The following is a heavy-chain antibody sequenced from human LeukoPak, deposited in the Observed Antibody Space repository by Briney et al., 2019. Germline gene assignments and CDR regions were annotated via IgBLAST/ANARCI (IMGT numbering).Heavy chain of an antibody. CDR2: INHSGST. J-gene: IGHJ4*02. CDR1: GGSFSGYY. CDR3: ARAHPYYYDSSGYYGY. V-gene: IGHV4-34*01. D-gene: IGHD3-22*01. Sequence: SETLSLTCAVYGGSFSGYYWSWIRQPPGKGLEWNGEINHSGSTNYNPSLKSRVTISVDPSKNQFSLKLSSVTAADTAVYYCARAHPYYYDSSGYYGYWGQGTLVTVSS.